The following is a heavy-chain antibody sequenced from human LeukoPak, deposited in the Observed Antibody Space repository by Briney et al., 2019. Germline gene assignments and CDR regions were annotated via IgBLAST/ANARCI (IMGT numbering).Heavy chain of an antibody. CDR3: ARMGYYYDSSGYWEYFQH. D-gene: IGHD3-22*01. CDR1: GGSFSGYY. Sequence: SETLSLTCAVYGGSFSGYYWSWIRQPPGKGLEWIGEINHSGSTDYNPSLKSRVTISVDTSKNQFSLKLSSVTAADTAVYYCARMGYYYDSSGYWEYFQHWGQGTLVTVSS. V-gene: IGHV4-34*01. J-gene: IGHJ1*01. CDR2: INHSGST.